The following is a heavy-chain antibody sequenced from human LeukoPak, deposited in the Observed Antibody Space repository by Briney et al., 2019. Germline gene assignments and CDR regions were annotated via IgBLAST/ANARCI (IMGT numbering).Heavy chain of an antibody. CDR3: ARVGYKSGYDSFDY. Sequence: GGSLRLSCAASRFTFSSYAMHWVRQAPGKGLEWVAVKSYDGSNKYYADSVKGRFTISRDNSKNTLYLQMNSLRAEDTAVYYCARVGYKSGYDSFDYWGQGTLVTVSS. V-gene: IGHV3-30-3*01. CDR2: KSYDGSNK. CDR1: RFTFSSYA. D-gene: IGHD5-12*01. J-gene: IGHJ4*02.